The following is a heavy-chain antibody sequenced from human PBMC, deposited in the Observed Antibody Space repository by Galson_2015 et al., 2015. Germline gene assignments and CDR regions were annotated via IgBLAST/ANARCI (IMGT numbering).Heavy chain of an antibody. CDR2: IYYSGST. CDR3: ARYRADSSDWKGWYFDL. Sequence: SETLSLTCTVSGGSISSSSYSWGWIRQPPGKGLEWIGGIYYSGSTYYNPSLKSRVTISVDTSKNQFSLKLSSVTAADTAVYYCARYRADSSDWKGWYFDLWGRG. CDR1: GGSISSSSYS. D-gene: IGHD3-22*01. V-gene: IGHV4-39*01. J-gene: IGHJ2*01.